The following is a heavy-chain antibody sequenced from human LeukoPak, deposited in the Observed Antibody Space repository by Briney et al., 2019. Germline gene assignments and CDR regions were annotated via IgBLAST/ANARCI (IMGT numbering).Heavy chain of an antibody. CDR3: ARDHTGDMVGALLDY. CDR2: INSSGSYI. D-gene: IGHD1-26*01. J-gene: IGHJ4*02. CDR1: GFTFSSYS. V-gene: IGHV3-21*01. Sequence: PGGSLRLSCAASGFTFSSYSMIWVRQAPGKGLEWVSSINSSGSYIFYADSVKGRFTISRDNAKNSLYLQMNSLRAEDTAMYFCARDHTGDMVGALLDYWGQGTLVTVSS.